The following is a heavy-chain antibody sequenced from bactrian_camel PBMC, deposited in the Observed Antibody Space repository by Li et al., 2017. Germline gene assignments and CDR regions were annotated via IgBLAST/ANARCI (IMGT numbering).Heavy chain of an antibody. D-gene: IGHD2*01. CDR2: INRADTT. CDR1: TNILSTCG. Sequence: HVQLVESGGGSVQAGGSLRPSCAASTNILSTCGMAWFRQAPGKEREMVSRINRADTTVHADSVKGRFTISKDNAKNTLYLQMNGLAPEDTAIYYCAYDPGASHCNSDPWTALTLGIFWGQGTQVTVS. J-gene: IGHJ4*01. CDR3: AYDPGASHCNSDPWTALTLGIF. V-gene: IGHV3S53*01.